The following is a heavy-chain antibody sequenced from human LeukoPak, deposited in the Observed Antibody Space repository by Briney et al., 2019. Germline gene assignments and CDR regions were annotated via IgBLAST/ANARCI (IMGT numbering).Heavy chain of an antibody. J-gene: IGHJ5*02. CDR1: GGSISSYY. V-gene: IGHV4-59*12. CDR3: ARGPNWFDP. CDR2: IYYSGST. Sequence: SETLSLTCTVSGGSISSYYWSWIRQPPGKGLEWIGYIYYSGSTNYNPSLKSRVTISVDTSKNQFSLQLTSVTAADTAIYYCARGPNWFDPWGQGTLVTVSS.